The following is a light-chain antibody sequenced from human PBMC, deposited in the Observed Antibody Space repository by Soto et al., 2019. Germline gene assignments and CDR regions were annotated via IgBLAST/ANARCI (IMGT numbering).Light chain of an antibody. V-gene: IGKV3-20*01. CDR3: QQYGVPPFN. Sequence: EIVLTQSPGALSLSPGEGATLSCRASQAVISGYLAWYQQKPGQAPRLLMYGVSSRPTGISDRFSGSGSGTEFTLTITRLELEVFALYYCQQYGVPPFNFGQGTKLQIK. CDR2: GVS. J-gene: IGKJ2*01. CDR1: QAVISGY.